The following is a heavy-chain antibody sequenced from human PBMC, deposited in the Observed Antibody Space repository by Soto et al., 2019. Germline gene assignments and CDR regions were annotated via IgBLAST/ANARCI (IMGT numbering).Heavy chain of an antibody. V-gene: IGHV4-61*01. J-gene: IGHJ5*02. CDR3: ARDLMAYCGSDCYSEWFDP. Sequence: PSETLSLTCTVSGDSVSSGSYCWSWIRQPPGKGLEWIGCIYYSGSTNYNPSLKSRVTISVATSKNQFSLKLRSVTAADTAVYSCARDLMAYCGSDCYSEWFDPWGQGTLVTVSS. CDR1: GDSVSSGSYC. D-gene: IGHD2-21*02. CDR2: IYYSGST.